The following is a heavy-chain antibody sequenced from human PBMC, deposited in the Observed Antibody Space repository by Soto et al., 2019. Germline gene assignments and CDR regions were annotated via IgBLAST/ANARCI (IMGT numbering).Heavy chain of an antibody. Sequence: EVQLVESGGGLVKPGGPLRLSCAASGFTFNNAWMSWVRQAPGKGLEWVGRIKSKTDGGATDYTAPVEGRFTISRDDSQNTLFLQMNSLKTEDTAVYYCTAGSPFNYWGQGTLVTVSS. CDR2: IKSKTDGGAT. CDR3: TAGSPFNY. V-gene: IGHV3-15*01. J-gene: IGHJ4*02. CDR1: GFTFNNAW.